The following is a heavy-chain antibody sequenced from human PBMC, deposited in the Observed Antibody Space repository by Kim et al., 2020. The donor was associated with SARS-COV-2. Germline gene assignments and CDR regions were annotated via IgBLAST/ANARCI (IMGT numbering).Heavy chain of an antibody. J-gene: IGHJ4*02. CDR3: ARPMVGTMTNFDC. D-gene: IGHD5-12*01. CDR2: INTNTGNP. Sequence: ASVKVSCKASGYTFTTYAMNWVRQAPGQGLEWMGWINTNTGNPTYAQGFTGRFVFSLDTSVSTAYLHISSLKAEDTAVYYCARPMVGTMTNFDCWGQGTLVTVSS. V-gene: IGHV7-4-1*02. CDR1: GYTFTTYA.